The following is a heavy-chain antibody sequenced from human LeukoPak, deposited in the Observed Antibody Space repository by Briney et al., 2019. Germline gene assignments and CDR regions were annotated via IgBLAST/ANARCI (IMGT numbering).Heavy chain of an antibody. CDR2: IIPIFGTA. CDR3: ARVGPNGSGSKFLDSFDI. D-gene: IGHD3-10*01. V-gene: IGHV1-69*06. Sequence: SVKVSCRASGGTFISYAISWVRQAPGQGLEWMGGIIPIFGTANYAQKFQGRVTITADKSTSTAYMELSSLRSEDTAVYYCARVGPNGSGSKFLDSFDIWGQGTMVTVSS. J-gene: IGHJ3*02. CDR1: GGTFISYA.